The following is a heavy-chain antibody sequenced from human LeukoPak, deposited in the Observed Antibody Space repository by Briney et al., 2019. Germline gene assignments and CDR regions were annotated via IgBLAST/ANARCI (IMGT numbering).Heavy chain of an antibody. D-gene: IGHD3-10*01. CDR3: AKHYMGSSYNRGLDY. Sequence: SETLSLTCRVSGGSISSSSYYWGWIRQPQGKGLEWIGSIYYSGYTYYNPSLESRVTISVDTSKNQFSLKLSSVTAADTAIYYCAKHYMGSSYNRGLDYWGQGTLVTVSS. V-gene: IGHV4-39*01. CDR1: GGSISSSSYY. CDR2: IYYSGYT. J-gene: IGHJ4*02.